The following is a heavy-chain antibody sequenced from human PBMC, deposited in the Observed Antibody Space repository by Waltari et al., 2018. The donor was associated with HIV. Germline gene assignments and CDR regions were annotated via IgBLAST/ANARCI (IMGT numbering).Heavy chain of an antibody. D-gene: IGHD3-16*02. Sequence: EVQLVESGGGLVQPGGALRLSCAASGFTFGRYWMSWVGQAPGKGLEWVANIKQDGSEKYYVDSVKGRFTISRDNAKNSLYLQMNSLRAEDTAVYYCARFNYVWGSYRPNRFDYCGQGTLVTVSS. CDR2: IKQDGSEK. CDR3: ARFNYVWGSYRPNRFDY. CDR1: GFTFGRYW. V-gene: IGHV3-7*01. J-gene: IGHJ4*02.